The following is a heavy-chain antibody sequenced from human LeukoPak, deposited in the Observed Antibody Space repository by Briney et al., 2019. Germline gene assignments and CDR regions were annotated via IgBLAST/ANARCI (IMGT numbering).Heavy chain of an antibody. D-gene: IGHD4-23*01. CDR3: ARDRRNGGAFDI. CDR2: ISYDGSNK. V-gene: IGHV3-30-3*01. J-gene: IGHJ3*02. Sequence: GRSLRLSCAASGFTFSSYAMHWVRQAPGKGLEWVAVISYDGSNKYYADSVKGRFTISRDNSKNTLYLQMNSLRAEDTAVYYCARDRRNGGAFDIWGQGTMVTVSS. CDR1: GFTFSSYA.